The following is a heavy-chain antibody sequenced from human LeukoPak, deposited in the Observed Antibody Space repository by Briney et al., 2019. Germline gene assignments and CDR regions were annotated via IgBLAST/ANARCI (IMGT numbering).Heavy chain of an antibody. CDR2: TSDTGRDI. CDR3: AKGLFSAYDKYLDS. J-gene: IGHJ4*02. V-gene: IGHV3-21*04. Sequence: SGGSLRLSCAGSGFAFESFTMTWVRQAPGKGLEWVSLTSDTGRDINYADSVRGRFTISRDNTKNSLFLQMDSLRVEDTAIYYCAKGLFSAYDKYLDSWGQGTLVTVSS. D-gene: IGHD5-12*01. CDR1: GFAFESFT.